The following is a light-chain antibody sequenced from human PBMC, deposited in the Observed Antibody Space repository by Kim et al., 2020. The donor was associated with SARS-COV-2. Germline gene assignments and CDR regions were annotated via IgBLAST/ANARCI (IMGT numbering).Light chain of an antibody. Sequence: SVSPGQTASITWYGDKWTDRYASLYQQRPGHSPVLLIYQDVQRPSGIPERFSGSNSGNTATLPISGTQALDEADYYCQAWDTSTAFFGGGTQLTVL. V-gene: IGLV3-1*01. CDR3: QAWDTSTAF. J-gene: IGLJ2*01. CDR1: KWTDRY. CDR2: QDV.